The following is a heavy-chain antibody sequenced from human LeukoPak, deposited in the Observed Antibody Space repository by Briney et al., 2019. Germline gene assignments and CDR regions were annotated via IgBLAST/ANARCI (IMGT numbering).Heavy chain of an antibody. CDR1: GFTFSSYW. J-gene: IGHJ4*02. CDR2: IKQDGSEK. CDR3: APGRGRLVAATLFDY. V-gene: IGHV3-7*01. D-gene: IGHD2-15*01. Sequence: GGSLRLSCAASGFTFSSYWMSWVRQAPGKGLEWVANIKQDGSEKYYVDSVKGRFTISRDNAKNSLYLQMNSLRAEDTAVYYCAPGRGRLVAATLFDYWGQGTLVTVSS.